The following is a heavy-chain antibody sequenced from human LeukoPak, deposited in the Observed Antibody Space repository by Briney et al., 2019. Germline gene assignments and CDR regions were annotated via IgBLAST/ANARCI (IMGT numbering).Heavy chain of an antibody. CDR2: INGYGSST. Sequence: QTGGSLRLSXAASGFTFISYWMHWVRQAPEKGVVWVSRINGYGSSTDFADSVKGRFTISRDNAKNTLYLQMNSLRAEDTAVYYCARDAPGNTALDYWGQGTLVTVSS. D-gene: IGHD5-18*01. CDR1: GFTFISYW. CDR3: ARDAPGNTALDY. V-gene: IGHV3-74*01. J-gene: IGHJ4*02.